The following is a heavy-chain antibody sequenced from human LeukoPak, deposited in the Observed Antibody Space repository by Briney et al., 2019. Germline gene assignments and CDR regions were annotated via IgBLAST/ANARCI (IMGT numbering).Heavy chain of an antibody. CDR1: GFTFSSYS. J-gene: IGHJ4*02. CDR3: ASGPGTVKP. CDR2: ISSISDYI. Sequence: GSLRLSCAASGFTFSSYSMNWVRQAPGKGLEWVSSISSISDYIYYADSVKGRFTISRDNSKNTLYLQMNSLRAEDTAVYYCASGPGTVKPWGQGTLVTVSS. D-gene: IGHD3-10*01. V-gene: IGHV3-21*01.